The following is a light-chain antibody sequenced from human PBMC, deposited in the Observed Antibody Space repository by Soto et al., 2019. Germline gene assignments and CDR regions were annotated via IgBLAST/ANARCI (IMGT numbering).Light chain of an antibody. Sequence: EIVLTQSPGTLSLSPGERATLSCRASQSVSSTYLAWYQQKPGQAPRLLIYVGSSRATGIPDRFSGSGSGPDFSLTISRLDPEDFAVYYCQKYAGSPTWTFGQGTKVDIK. CDR2: VGS. J-gene: IGKJ1*01. CDR3: QKYAGSPTWT. CDR1: QSVSSTY. V-gene: IGKV3-20*01.